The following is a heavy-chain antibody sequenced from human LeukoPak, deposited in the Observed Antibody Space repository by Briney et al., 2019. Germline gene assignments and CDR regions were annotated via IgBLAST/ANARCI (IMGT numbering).Heavy chain of an antibody. D-gene: IGHD2/OR15-2a*01. CDR1: GYSISSGYY. CDR3: ARQNHWFDP. CDR2: IYHSGST. Sequence: SETLSLTCAVSGYSISSGYYWGWIRQPPGKGLEWIGSIYHSGSTYYNPSLKSRVTISVDTSKNQFSLKLSSVTAADTAVYYCARQNHWFDPWGQGTLVTVSS. V-gene: IGHV4-38-2*01. J-gene: IGHJ5*02.